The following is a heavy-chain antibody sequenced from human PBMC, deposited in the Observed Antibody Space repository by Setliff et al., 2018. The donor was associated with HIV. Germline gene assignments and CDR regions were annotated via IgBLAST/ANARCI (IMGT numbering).Heavy chain of an antibody. Sequence: SETLSLTCNISGVSIPTNYWSWIRQPAGKGLEWIGRIYTTGGTNYNPALKSRVTISVDTSKNQFSLKLSSVTAADTAVYYCARGRDEYKTGYWGQGTLVTVSS. CDR3: ARGRDEYKTGY. V-gene: IGHV4-4*07. CDR2: IYTTGGT. D-gene: IGHD1-1*01. CDR1: GVSIPTNY. J-gene: IGHJ4*02.